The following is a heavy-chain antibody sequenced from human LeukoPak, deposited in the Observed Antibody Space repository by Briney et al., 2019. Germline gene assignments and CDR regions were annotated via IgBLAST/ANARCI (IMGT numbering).Heavy chain of an antibody. CDR3: ARAPYYYDSSGYYAFDY. D-gene: IGHD3-22*01. V-gene: IGHV1-18*01. CDR1: GYTFTSYG. J-gene: IGHJ4*02. Sequence: ASVKVSCKASGYTFTSYGISWVRPAPGQGVEWMGWISAYNGNTNYAQKLQGRVTMTTDTSTSTAYMELSSLRSDDTAVYYCARAPYYYDSSGYYAFDYWGQGTLVTVSS. CDR2: ISAYNGNT.